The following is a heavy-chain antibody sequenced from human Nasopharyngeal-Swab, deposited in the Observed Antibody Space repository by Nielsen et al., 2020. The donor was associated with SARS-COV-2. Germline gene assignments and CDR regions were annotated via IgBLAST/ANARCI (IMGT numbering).Heavy chain of an antibody. CDR3: AAVDITGTTSPFDY. J-gene: IGHJ4*02. Sequence: SVKVSCKAFGFTFTSSAVQWVRQARGQRLEWIGWIVVGSGNTNYAQKFQERVTITRGMSTSTAYMELSSLRSEDTAVYYCAAVDITGTTSPFDYWGQGTLVTVSS. CDR1: GFTFTSSA. V-gene: IGHV1-58*01. CDR2: IVVGSGNT. D-gene: IGHD1-7*01.